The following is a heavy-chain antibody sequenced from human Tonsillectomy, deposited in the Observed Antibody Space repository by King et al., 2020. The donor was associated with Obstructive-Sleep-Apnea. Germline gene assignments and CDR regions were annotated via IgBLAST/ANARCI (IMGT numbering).Heavy chain of an antibody. D-gene: IGHD1-14*01. J-gene: IGHJ4*02. CDR3: ARRVGSPGHFDY. V-gene: IGHV5-51*01. Sequence: VQLVQSGAEGKKPGESLNISCKGSGYSFTSYWIGWVRQVPGKGLEWRGVIYPGDSDTRYRPSFQGQVTISADKSISTAYLQWSSLKASDTARYYCARRVGSPGHFDYWGQGTLVTVSS. CDR1: GYSFTSYW. CDR2: IYPGDSDT.